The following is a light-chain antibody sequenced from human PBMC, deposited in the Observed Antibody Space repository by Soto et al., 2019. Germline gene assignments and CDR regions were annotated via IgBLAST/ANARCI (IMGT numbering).Light chain of an antibody. CDR2: GAS. V-gene: IGKV3-20*01. Sequence: EIVLTQSPGSLSLSPGERATLSCRASQSVSSTFFAWYQQRPGQAPRLLMYGASSRATGIPERFSGSGSGPDFTLTISRLEPEYFGVYYCQQFESSVTFGQGSKVEIK. CDR1: QSVSSTF. J-gene: IGKJ1*01. CDR3: QQFESSVT.